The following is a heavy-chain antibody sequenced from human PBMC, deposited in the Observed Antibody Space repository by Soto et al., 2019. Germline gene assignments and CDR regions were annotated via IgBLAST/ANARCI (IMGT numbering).Heavy chain of an antibody. Sequence: EVQLVESGEGLVQPGGSLRLSCAASGFTFSRHAMHWVRQAPGKRLEYVSAISSNGGSTYYADSVKGRFSVSRDNSKNPLYLQMGNLRAEDMAVYYCARGGGGAALADFDYWGQGTLVTVSS. CDR2: ISSNGGST. CDR1: GFTFSRHA. CDR3: ARGGGGAALADFDY. J-gene: IGHJ4*02. D-gene: IGHD3-16*01. V-gene: IGHV3-64*02.